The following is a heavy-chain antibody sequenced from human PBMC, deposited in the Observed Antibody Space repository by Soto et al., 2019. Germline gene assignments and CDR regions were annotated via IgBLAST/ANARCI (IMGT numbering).Heavy chain of an antibody. J-gene: IGHJ4*02. CDR2: ITYSGDTT. D-gene: IGHD4-17*01. CDR1: GFDFSTYA. CDR3: AKDWPGTSSVTSDY. Sequence: EVHLLESGGTLIQPGGSLRLSCAASGFDFSTYAMTWVRQAPGKCLEWVSGITYSGDTTYYADSVKVRFTISRNNFKNKVYLQLNSLRPDDPAMYYCAKDWPGTSSVTSDYWAQGTLVTVSS. V-gene: IGHV3-23*01.